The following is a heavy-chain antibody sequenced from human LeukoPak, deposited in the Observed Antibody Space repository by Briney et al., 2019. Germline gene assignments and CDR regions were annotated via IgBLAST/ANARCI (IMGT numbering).Heavy chain of an antibody. V-gene: IGHV4-59*01. D-gene: IGHD3-22*01. Sequence: SETLSLTCTVSGGSISSYYWSWLRQPPGKGLEWIWYIYYSGSTNYNPSLKSRVTISVDTSKNQFSLKLSSVTAADTAVYYCAGERDSSGYPDGYFQHWGQGTLVTVSS. CDR3: AGERDSSGYPDGYFQH. J-gene: IGHJ1*01. CDR2: IYYSGST. CDR1: GGSISSYY.